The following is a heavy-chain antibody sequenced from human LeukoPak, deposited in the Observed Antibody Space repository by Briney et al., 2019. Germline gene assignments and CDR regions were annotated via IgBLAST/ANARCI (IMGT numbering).Heavy chain of an antibody. D-gene: IGHD6-19*01. V-gene: IGHV1-2*02. J-gene: IGHJ4*02. CDR3: ARVGIAVAGTRGNFDY. CDR1: GYTFTGYY. CDR2: INPNSGGT. Sequence: ASVKVSCKASGYTFTGYYMHWMRQAPGQGLEWMGWINPNSGGTNYAQKFQGRVTMARDTSISTAYMELSRLRSDDTAVYYCARVGIAVAGTRGNFDYWGQGTLVTVSS.